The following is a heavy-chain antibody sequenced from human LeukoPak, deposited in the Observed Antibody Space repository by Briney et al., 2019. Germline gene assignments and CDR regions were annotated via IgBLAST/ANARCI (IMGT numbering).Heavy chain of an antibody. CDR2: IYYSGST. V-gene: IGHV4-39*01. CDR1: GGSISSSSYY. D-gene: IGHD6-19*01. J-gene: IGHJ5*02. Sequence: PSETLSLTCTVSGGSISSSSYYWGWIRQPPGKGLEWIGSIYYSGSTYYNPSLKSRVTISVDTSKHQFSLKLSSVTAADTAVYYCARLTSAVAGSPNPWGQGTLVTVSS. CDR3: ARLTSAVAGSPNP.